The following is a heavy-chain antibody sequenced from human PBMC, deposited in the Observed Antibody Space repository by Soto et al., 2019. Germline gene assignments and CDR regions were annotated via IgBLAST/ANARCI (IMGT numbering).Heavy chain of an antibody. D-gene: IGHD2-21*02. CDR1: GYTFTSYA. Sequence: ASVKVSCKASGYTFTSYAMHWVRQAPGQRLEWMGWINAGNGNTKYSQKFQGRVTITRDTSASTAYMELSSLRSEDTAMYYCARDGSIVVVTAPDAFDIWGQGTMVTVSS. CDR3: ARDGSIVVVTAPDAFDI. J-gene: IGHJ3*02. CDR2: INAGNGNT. V-gene: IGHV1-3*01.